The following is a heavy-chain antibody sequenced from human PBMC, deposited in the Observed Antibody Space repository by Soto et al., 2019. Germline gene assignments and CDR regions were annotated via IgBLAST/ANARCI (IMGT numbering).Heavy chain of an antibody. CDR1: GGTFSSYA. V-gene: IGHV1-69*13. CDR2: IIPIFGTA. D-gene: IGHD3-10*01. CDR3: ARDYNHSKNPRFDP. Sequence: GASVKVSCKASGGTFSSYAISWVRQAPGQGLEWMGGIIPIFGTANYAQKFQGRVTITADESTSTAYMELSSLRSEDTAVYYCARDYNHSKNPRFDPWGQGTLVTVSS. J-gene: IGHJ5*02.